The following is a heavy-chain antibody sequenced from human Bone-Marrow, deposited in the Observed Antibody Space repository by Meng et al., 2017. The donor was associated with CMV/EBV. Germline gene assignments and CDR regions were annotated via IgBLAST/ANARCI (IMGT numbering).Heavy chain of an antibody. CDR2: INHSGST. Sequence: SETLSLTCAVYGGSFSGYYWSWIRQPPGKGLEWIGEINHSGSTNYNPSLKSRVTISVDTSKNQFSLRLSSVTAADTAVYYCVRGRLDYWGQGTLVTVSS. V-gene: IGHV4-34*01. CDR3: VRGRLDY. J-gene: IGHJ4*02. CDR1: GGSFSGYY.